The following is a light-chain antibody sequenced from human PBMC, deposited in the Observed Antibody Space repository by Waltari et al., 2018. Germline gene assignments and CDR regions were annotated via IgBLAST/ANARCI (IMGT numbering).Light chain of an antibody. J-gene: IGLJ2*01. CDR2: EGS. CDR1: SIDVGSYNL. Sequence: QSALTQPASVSGSPGQSITISCTGTSIDVGSYNLVSWYQQHPGKAPQLMIYEGSKRPSGVSNRFSGSKSGNTASLTISGLQAEDEADYYCCSYAGSLYVVFGGGTKLTVL. V-gene: IGLV2-23*01. CDR3: CSYAGSLYVV.